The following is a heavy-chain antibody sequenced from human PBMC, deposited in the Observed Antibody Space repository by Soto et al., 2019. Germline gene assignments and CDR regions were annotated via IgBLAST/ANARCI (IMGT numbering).Heavy chain of an antibody. CDR2: IYYSGST. Sequence: SETLSLTCIVSGGSISSGDYYWSWIRQPPGKGLEWIGYIYYSGSTYYNPSLKSRVTISVDTSKNQFSLKLSSVTAADTAVYYCARANSGSYLNSDYWGQGTLVTVSS. J-gene: IGHJ4*02. CDR1: GGSISSGDYY. CDR3: ARANSGSYLNSDY. D-gene: IGHD1-26*01. V-gene: IGHV4-30-4*01.